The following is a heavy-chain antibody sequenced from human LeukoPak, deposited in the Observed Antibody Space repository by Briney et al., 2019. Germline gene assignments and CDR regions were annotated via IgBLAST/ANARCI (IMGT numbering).Heavy chain of an antibody. D-gene: IGHD3-10*01. J-gene: IGHJ4*02. CDR1: GGSISSYY. V-gene: IGHV4-59*01. CDR2: IYYSGST. CDR3: ARLSGYYGSGIDY. Sequence: SETLSLTCTVSGGSISSYYWSWILQPPGKGLEWIGYIYYSGSTNYNPSLKSRVTISVDTSKNQFSLKLSSVTAADTAVYYCARLSGYYGSGIDYWGQGTLVTVSS.